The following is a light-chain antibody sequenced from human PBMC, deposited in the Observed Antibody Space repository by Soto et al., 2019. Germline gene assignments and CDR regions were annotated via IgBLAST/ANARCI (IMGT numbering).Light chain of an antibody. Sequence: DIQMTQSPSSVSASVGDRVTITCRASQDILSWLAWYQQKPGEAPRLLIYASSNLQSGVPSRFSGSGSGTDFTLTISSLQPEDFANYYCQQANSFPITCGPGTRLDIK. V-gene: IGKV1-12*01. CDR1: QDILSW. CDR2: ASS. CDR3: QQANSFPIT. J-gene: IGKJ3*01.